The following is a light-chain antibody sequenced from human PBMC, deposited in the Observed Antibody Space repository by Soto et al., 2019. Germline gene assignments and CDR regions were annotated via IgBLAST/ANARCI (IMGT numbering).Light chain of an antibody. CDR2: GAS. Sequence: EIVLTQSPGTLSLSPGERATLSCRASQSVSSSYLAWYQQKPGQAPRLLIYGASSRATGIPDRFSGSGSGTHFPLTISRLEPEDFAVYYFQQYGSSPPITFGQGTRLEIK. CDR1: QSVSSSY. CDR3: QQYGSSPPIT. V-gene: IGKV3-20*01. J-gene: IGKJ5*01.